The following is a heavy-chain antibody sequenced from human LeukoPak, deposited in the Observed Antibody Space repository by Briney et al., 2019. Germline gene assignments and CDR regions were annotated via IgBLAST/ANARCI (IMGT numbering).Heavy chain of an antibody. CDR2: IYNRESA. J-gene: IGHJ4*02. V-gene: IGHV4-59*01. D-gene: IGHD2-15*01. Sequence: ETLSLTCTVSGDSMNTYYWNWIRQPPGKGLEWIGYIYNRESANYNPSLKSRVTISIDTSKNQFSLKLISVTPADTAVYYCARRSWYFDYWGQGTLVTVSS. CDR1: GDSMNTYY. CDR3: ARRSWYFDY.